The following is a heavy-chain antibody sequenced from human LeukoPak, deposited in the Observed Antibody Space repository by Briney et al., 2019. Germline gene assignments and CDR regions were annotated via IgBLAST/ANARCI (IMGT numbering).Heavy chain of an antibody. Sequence: PSETLSLTCTVSGGSISSGGYYWSWIRQHPGKGLEWIGYIYYSGSTNYNPSLKSRVTISVDTSKNQFSLKLSSVTAADTAVYYCARHGRDGFTIDYWGQGTLVTVSS. J-gene: IGHJ4*02. V-gene: IGHV4-61*08. CDR2: IYYSGST. CDR3: ARHGRDGFTIDY. CDR1: GGSISSGGYY. D-gene: IGHD5-24*01.